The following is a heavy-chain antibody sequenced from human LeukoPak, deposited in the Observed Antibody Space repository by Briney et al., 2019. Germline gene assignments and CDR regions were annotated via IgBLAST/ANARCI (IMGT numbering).Heavy chain of an antibody. J-gene: IGHJ4*02. CDR3: ARVFVGYSGYDYGSFDY. CDR1: GGSISSSSYY. D-gene: IGHD5-12*01. CDR2: IDYSGST. V-gene: IGHV4-39*07. Sequence: SETLSLTCTVSGGSISSSSYYWGWIRQPPGKGLEWIGSIDYSGSTYYNPSLRSRVTISVDTSKNQFSLKLSSVTAADTAVYYCARVFVGYSGYDYGSFDYWGQGTLVTVSS.